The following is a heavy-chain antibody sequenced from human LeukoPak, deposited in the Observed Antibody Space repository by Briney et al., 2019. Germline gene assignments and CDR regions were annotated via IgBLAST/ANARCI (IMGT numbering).Heavy chain of an antibody. CDR1: GYTLSGYD. CDR2: MNPSSGYS. J-gene: IGHJ4*02. Sequence: ASVKVSCKASGYTLSGYDIDWVRQATGQGLEWMGWMNPSSGYSGYAQKFQGRVTMTRNTSISTAYMELSSLTSEDTAVYYCARGPPGGYPPDYWGQGTLVTVSS. V-gene: IGHV1-8*01. CDR3: ARGPPGGYPPDY. D-gene: IGHD2-8*02.